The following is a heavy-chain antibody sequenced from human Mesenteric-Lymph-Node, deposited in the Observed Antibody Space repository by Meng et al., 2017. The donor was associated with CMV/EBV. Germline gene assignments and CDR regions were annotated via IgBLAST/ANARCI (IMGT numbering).Heavy chain of an antibody. D-gene: IGHD3-3*01. CDR1: GFTFSSYS. J-gene: IGHJ6*02. CDR3: ARDLLTSRDFWSGYEGNYYYYGMDV. Sequence: GGSLRLSCAASGFTFSSYSMNWVRQAPGKGLEWVSSISSSSSYIYYADSVKGRFTISRDNAKNSLYLQMNSLRAEDTAVYYCARDLLTSRDFWSGYEGNYYYYGMDVWGQGTTVTVSS. CDR2: ISSSSSYI. V-gene: IGHV3-21*04.